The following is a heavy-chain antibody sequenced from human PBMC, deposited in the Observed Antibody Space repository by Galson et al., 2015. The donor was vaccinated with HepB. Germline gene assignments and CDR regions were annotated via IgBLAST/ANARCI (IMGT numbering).Heavy chain of an antibody. Sequence: SVKVSCKASGYTFTSYGISWVRQAPGQGLEWMGWISAYNGNTNYAQKLQGRVTMTTDTSTSTAYMELRSLRSDDTAVYYCARSDPLAGYCSSTSCYRPSDTWDYWGQGTLVTVSS. V-gene: IGHV1-18*04. D-gene: IGHD2-2*02. CDR1: GYTFTSYG. CDR2: ISAYNGNT. CDR3: ARSDPLAGYCSSTSCYRPSDTWDY. J-gene: IGHJ4*02.